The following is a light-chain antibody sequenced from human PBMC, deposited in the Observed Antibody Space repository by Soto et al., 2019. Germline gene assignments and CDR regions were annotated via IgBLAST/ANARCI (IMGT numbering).Light chain of an antibody. CDR1: QSVSRG. CDR3: QQYNSYSRT. Sequence: DIQVTQSPSSVSASVGDRVTFTCRASQSVSRGLAWYQQKPGQAPKLLIYDATVLQTWVPSRFSGGGSGTEFTLTITSLQPEDYATYSCQQYNSYSRTFGQGTNVDIK. J-gene: IGKJ1*01. V-gene: IGKV1-5*01. CDR2: DAT.